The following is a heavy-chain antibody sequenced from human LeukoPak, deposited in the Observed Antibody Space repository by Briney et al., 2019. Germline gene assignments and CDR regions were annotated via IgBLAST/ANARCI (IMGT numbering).Heavy chain of an antibody. CDR1: GVSISSYY. CDR3: ARVIYDSSGYDAFDI. J-gene: IGHJ3*02. D-gene: IGHD3-22*01. V-gene: IGHV4-4*07. CDR2: IYTSGST. Sequence: PSETLSLTCTVSGVSISSYYWSWIRQPAGKGLEWIGRIYTSGSTNYNPSLKSRVTISVDKSKNQFSLKLSSVTAADTAVYYCARVIYDSSGYDAFDIWGQGTMVTVSS.